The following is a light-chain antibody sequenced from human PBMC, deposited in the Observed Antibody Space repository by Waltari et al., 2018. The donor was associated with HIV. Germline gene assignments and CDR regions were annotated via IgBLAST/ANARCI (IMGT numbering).Light chain of an antibody. CDR3: AAWDDSLNGEVV. Sequence: QSVLTQPPSASGTPGQRVTISCSGRNSNIGSNTVNWYQQLPVTAPKLLIYGNTPRPSGVPDRFSGSKSGTSASLAISGLQSEDEADYYCAAWDDSLNGEVVFGGGTKLTVL. J-gene: IGLJ2*01. CDR1: NSNIGSNT. CDR2: GNT. V-gene: IGLV1-44*01.